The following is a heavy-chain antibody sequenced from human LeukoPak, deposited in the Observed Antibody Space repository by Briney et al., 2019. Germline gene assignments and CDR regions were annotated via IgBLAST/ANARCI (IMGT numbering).Heavy chain of an antibody. CDR3: TRDALFGSGRTHLDF. Sequence: GGSLRLSCAASGFIVSSKYMTWVRQAPGKGLEWVANIKHDGSEAHYVDSVKGRFTISRDNAKNSLSLQMNSLNVDDTGVYFCTRDALFGSGRTHLDFWSQGTLVSVSS. D-gene: IGHD3-10*01. J-gene: IGHJ4*02. CDR2: IKHDGSEA. V-gene: IGHV3-7*04. CDR1: GFIVSSKY.